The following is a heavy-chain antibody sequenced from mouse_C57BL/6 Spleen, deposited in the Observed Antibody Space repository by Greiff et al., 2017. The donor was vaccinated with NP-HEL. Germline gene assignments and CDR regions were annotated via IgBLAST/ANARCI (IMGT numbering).Heavy chain of an antibody. CDR1: GYSFTDYN. D-gene: IGHD1-1*01. V-gene: IGHV1-39*01. Sequence: EVQLQQSGPELVKPGASVKISCKASGYSFTDYNMNWVKQSNGKSLEWIGVINPNYGTTSYNQKFKGKDTLTVDQSSSTAYMQRNSLTSEDSAVYYCARRKKYYGSSYDYAMDYWGQGTSVTVSS. J-gene: IGHJ4*01. CDR3: ARRKKYYGSSYDYAMDY. CDR2: INPNYGTT.